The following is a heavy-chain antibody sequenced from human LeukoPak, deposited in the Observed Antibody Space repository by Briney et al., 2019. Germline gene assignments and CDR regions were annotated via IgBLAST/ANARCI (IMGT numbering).Heavy chain of an antibody. CDR3: ARELSGTTSYYFDY. CDR2: ISTSGNTR. J-gene: IGHJ4*02. D-gene: IGHD1-7*01. V-gene: IGHV3-48*03. CDR1: GFTFSSYE. Sequence: GALRLSCAASGFTFSSYEMNWVRQAPGKGLEWVSYISTSGNTRYYADSVRGRFTISRDNAKNSLYLQMNSLRVEDTAVYYCARELSGTTSYYFDYWGQGTLVTVSS.